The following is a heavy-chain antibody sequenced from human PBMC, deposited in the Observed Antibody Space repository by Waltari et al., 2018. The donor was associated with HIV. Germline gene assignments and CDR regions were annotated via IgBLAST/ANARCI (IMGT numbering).Heavy chain of an antibody. CDR2: IYHSGST. CDR3: AREIAVAGTNRVSIKKIHDY. V-gene: IGHV4-38-2*02. CDR1: GYSISSGYY. D-gene: IGHD6-19*01. J-gene: IGHJ4*02. Sequence: QVQLQESGPGLVKPSETLSLTCAVSGYSISSGYYWGWIRQPPGKGLEWIGSIYHSGSTYYNPSLKSRVTISVDTSKNQFSLKLSSVTAADTAVYYCAREIAVAGTNRVSIKKIHDYWGQGTLVTVSS.